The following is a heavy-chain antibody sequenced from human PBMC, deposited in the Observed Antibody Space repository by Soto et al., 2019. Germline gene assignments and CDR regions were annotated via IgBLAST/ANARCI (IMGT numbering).Heavy chain of an antibody. J-gene: IGHJ4*02. D-gene: IGHD6-13*01. V-gene: IGHV4-59*01. Sequence: SETLSLTCTVSGGSISSYYWSWIRQPPGKGLEWIGYIYYSGSTNYNPSLKSRVTISVDTSKNQFSLKLSSVTAADTAVYYCARAHSSSWKEGSWYYFDYWGQGTLVTVSS. CDR2: IYYSGST. CDR3: ARAHSSSWKEGSWYYFDY. CDR1: GGSISSYY.